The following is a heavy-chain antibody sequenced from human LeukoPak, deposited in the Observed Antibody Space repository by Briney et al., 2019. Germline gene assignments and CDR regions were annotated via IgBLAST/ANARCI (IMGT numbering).Heavy chain of an antibody. CDR1: GFTFSTYA. CDR3: VKDWRNDSTCGNDCLQH. J-gene: IGHJ1*01. Sequence: PGGSLRLSCVASGFTFSTYAMTWVRQAPGKGLEWVSSISVSGGGTYYADSVRGRFTISRDISENTLFLHMNSLRAEDTAVYYCVKDWRNDSTCGNDCLQHWGQGTLVTVSS. V-gene: IGHV3-23*01. D-gene: IGHD1-26*01. CDR2: ISVSGGGT.